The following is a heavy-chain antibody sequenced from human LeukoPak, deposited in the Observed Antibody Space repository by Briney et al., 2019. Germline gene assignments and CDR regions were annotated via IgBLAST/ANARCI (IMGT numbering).Heavy chain of an antibody. Sequence: SETLSLTCTVSGGSISSGDYYWSWTRQPPGKGLEWIGYIYYSGSTYYNPSLKSRVTISVDTSKNQFSLKLSSVTAADTAVYYCARGRDSSGYPHYFDYWGQGTLVTVSS. J-gene: IGHJ4*02. D-gene: IGHD3-22*01. CDR3: ARGRDSSGYPHYFDY. CDR1: GGSISSGDYY. V-gene: IGHV4-30-4*01. CDR2: IYYSGST.